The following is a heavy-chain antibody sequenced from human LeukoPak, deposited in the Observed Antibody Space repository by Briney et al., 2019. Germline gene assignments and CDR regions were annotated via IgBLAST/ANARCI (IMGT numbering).Heavy chain of an antibody. V-gene: IGHV4-34*01. CDR3: ARGLDYYDSSGYSDY. CDR2: INRSGST. D-gene: IGHD3-22*01. CDR1: GGSFSGYY. J-gene: IGHJ4*02. Sequence: PSETLSLTCAVYGGSFSGYYWSWIRQPPGKGLEWIGEINRSGSTNYNPSLKSRVTISVDTSKNQFSLKLSSVTAADTAVYYCARGLDYYDSSGYSDYWGQGTLVTVSS.